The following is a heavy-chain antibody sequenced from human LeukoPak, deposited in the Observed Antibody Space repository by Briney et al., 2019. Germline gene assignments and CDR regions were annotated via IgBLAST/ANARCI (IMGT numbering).Heavy chain of an antibody. CDR3: ARGNKYSSSRKFDY. D-gene: IGHD6-13*01. J-gene: IGHJ4*02. CDR1: GGSFSGYY. CDR2: INHSGST. Sequence: SETLSLTCAVYGGSFSGYYWSWIRQPPGKGLEWIGEINHSGSTNYNPSLKSRVTISVDTSKNQFSLKLSSVTAADTAVYYCARGNKYSSSRKFDYWGQGTLVTVSS. V-gene: IGHV4-34*01.